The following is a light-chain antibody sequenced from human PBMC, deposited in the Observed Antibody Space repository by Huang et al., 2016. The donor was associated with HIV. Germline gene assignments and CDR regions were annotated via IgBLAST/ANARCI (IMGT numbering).Light chain of an antibody. CDR2: ATS. Sequence: DIQMTQSPSSLSASVGDRVTITCRASQTISSYLNWYQQKPGKAPKLLIYATSNLQTGVPSRFSGSGSGTYFTLTISSLQPEDFATYYCQQSYNTLTWTFSQGTRVEIK. CDR1: QTISSY. J-gene: IGKJ1*01. V-gene: IGKV1-39*01. CDR3: QQSYNTLTWT.